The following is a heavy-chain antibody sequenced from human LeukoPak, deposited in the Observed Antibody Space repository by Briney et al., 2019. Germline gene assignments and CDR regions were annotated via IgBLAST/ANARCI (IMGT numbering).Heavy chain of an antibody. CDR1: GFTFSSYA. CDR3: ARDRTGTTDYFDY. CDR2: ISYDGSNK. D-gene: IGHD1-7*01. Sequence: GGSLRLSCAASGFTFSSYAMHWVRQAPGKGLEWVAVISYDGSNKYYAESVKGRFTISRDNSKNTLYLQMNSLRAEDTAVYYCARDRTGTTDYFDYWGQGTLVTVSS. V-gene: IGHV3-30*01. J-gene: IGHJ4*02.